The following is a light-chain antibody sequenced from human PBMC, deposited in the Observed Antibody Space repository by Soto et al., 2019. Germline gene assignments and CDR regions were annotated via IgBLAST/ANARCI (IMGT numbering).Light chain of an antibody. CDR3: QQYYSYPQT. CDR2: AAS. Sequence: IRMTKSPSPLSASPEDRVTITCLASQGISSYLAWYQQKPGKAPKLLIYAASTLQSGVPSRFSGSGSGTDFTLTISCLQSEDFATYYCQQYYSYPQTLGQGTKVDIK. V-gene: IGKV1-8*01. CDR1: QGISSY. J-gene: IGKJ1*01.